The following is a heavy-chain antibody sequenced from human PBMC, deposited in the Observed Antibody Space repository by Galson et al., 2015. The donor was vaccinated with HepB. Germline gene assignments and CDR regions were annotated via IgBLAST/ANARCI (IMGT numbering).Heavy chain of an antibody. J-gene: IGHJ6*02. CDR2: INHSGST. D-gene: IGHD2-2*01. Sequence: TLSLTCAVSGGSFSGYYWSWIRQPPGKGLEWIGEINHSGSTNYNPSLKSRVTISVDTSKNQFSLKLSSVTAADTAVYYCARVVPAADYYYYGMDVWGQGTTVTVSS. V-gene: IGHV4-34*01. CDR1: GGSFSGYY. CDR3: ARVVPAADYYYYGMDV.